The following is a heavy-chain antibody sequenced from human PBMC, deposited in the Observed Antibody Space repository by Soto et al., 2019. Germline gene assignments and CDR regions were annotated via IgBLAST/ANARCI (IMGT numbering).Heavy chain of an antibody. D-gene: IGHD1-26*01. CDR1: GFTFSSYG. J-gene: IGHJ6*02. CDR3: AKDRPSGSGPYYYGMAV. Sequence: QVQLVESGGGVVQPGRSLRLSCAASGFTFSSYGMHWVRQAPGKGLEWVAVISYDGSNKYYADSVKGRFTISRDNSKNXXYLQMNSLRAEDTAVYYCAKDRPSGSGPYYYGMAVWGQGTTVTVAS. V-gene: IGHV3-30*18. CDR2: ISYDGSNK.